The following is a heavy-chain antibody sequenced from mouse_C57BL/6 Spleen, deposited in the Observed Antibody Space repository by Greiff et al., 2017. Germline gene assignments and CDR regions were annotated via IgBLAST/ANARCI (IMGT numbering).Heavy chain of an antibody. D-gene: IGHD2-3*01. Sequence: VQLQQPGAELVRPGTSVKLSCKASGYTFTSYWMHWVKQRPGQGLEWIGVIDPSDSYTNYNQKFKGKATLTVDTSSSTAYMQLSSLTSEDSAVYDCARRGLYDGYYLDYWGQGTTLTVSS. V-gene: IGHV1-59*01. CDR3: ARRGLYDGYYLDY. CDR2: IDPSDSYT. J-gene: IGHJ2*01. CDR1: GYTFTSYW.